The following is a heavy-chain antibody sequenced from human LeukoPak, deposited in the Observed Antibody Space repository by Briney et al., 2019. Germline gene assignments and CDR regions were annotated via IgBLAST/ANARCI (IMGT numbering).Heavy chain of an antibody. D-gene: IGHD2-21*01. V-gene: IGHV3-53*01. J-gene: IGHJ4*02. CDR2: FYSGGTT. CDR3: ARTSAVMKPFDS. Sequence: PGGSLRLSCVASGFTFSSNYMSWVRQAPGKGLEWVSVFYSGGTTYYSAAVKGRFTISRDSSKNTLFLQMNNLRAEDTAMYFCARTSAVMKPFDSWGQGTLVTVSS. CDR1: GFTFSSNY.